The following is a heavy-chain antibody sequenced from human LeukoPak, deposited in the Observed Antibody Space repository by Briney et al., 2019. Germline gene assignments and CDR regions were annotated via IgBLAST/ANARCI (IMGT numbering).Heavy chain of an antibody. Sequence: SETLSLTCTVSGGSISSGGYYWSWIRQHPGKGLEWIGYIYYSGSTYYNPSLKSRVTISVDTSKNQFSLKLSSVTAADTAVYYCARGGGGFTLFDYWGQGTLVTVSS. CDR3: ARGGGGFTLFDY. CDR1: GGSISSGGYY. V-gene: IGHV4-31*03. CDR2: IYYSGST. D-gene: IGHD3-10*01. J-gene: IGHJ4*02.